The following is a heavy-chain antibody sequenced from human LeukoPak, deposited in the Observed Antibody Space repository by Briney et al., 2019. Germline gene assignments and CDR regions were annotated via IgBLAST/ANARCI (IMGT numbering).Heavy chain of an antibody. CDR2: INPNSGGT. CDR3: ARGYDPPPYYYYYGMDV. J-gene: IGHJ6*02. D-gene: IGHD3-3*01. Sequence: ASVKVSCKASGYTFTGYYMHWVRQAPGQGLEWMGWINPNSGGTNYAQKFQGRVTMTRDTSISTAYMELSRLRSDDTAVYYRARGYDPPPYYYYYGMDVWGQGTTVTVSS. CDR1: GYTFTGYY. V-gene: IGHV1-2*02.